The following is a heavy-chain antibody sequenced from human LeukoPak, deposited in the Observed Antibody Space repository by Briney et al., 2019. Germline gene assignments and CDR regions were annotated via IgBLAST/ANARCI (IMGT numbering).Heavy chain of an antibody. CDR2: IRYDGGNE. J-gene: IGHJ4*02. D-gene: IGHD2-2*01. Sequence: GGSLRLSCAVSGFTFNIYDMYWVRQAPGKGLEWVAFIRYDGGNEYYADSVKGRFTISRDNSKNTLYLQMNSLRPEDTAVYYCTKLASGSTDYWGQGTLVTVS. V-gene: IGHV3-30*02. CDR1: GFTFNIYD. CDR3: TKLASGSTDY.